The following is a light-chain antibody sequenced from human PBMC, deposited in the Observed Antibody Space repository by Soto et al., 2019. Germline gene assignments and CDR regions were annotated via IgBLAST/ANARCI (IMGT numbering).Light chain of an antibody. J-gene: IGKJ2*01. CDR3: QQRSKWPPLT. CDR2: DAS. V-gene: IGKV3-11*01. CDR1: QSVSSY. Sequence: EIVLTQSPATLSLSPGERATLSCRASQSVSSYLAWYQQKPGQAPRLLIYDASNRATGIPARFSGSGSGTDFTLTISSLEPEDFAVYYCQQRSKWPPLTFGQGTKVDIK.